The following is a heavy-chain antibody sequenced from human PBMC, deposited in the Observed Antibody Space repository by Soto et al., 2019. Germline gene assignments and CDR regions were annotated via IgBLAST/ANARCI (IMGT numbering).Heavy chain of an antibody. J-gene: IGHJ4*02. CDR2: ISYDGSNK. Sequence: LRLSCAASGFTFSSYAMHWVRQAPGKGLEWVAVISYDGSNKYYADSVKGRFTISRDNSKNTLYLQMNSLRAEDTAVYYCARDRYYYDSSGLGFDYWGQGTLVTVSS. D-gene: IGHD3-22*01. CDR1: GFTFSSYA. V-gene: IGHV3-30-3*01. CDR3: ARDRYYYDSSGLGFDY.